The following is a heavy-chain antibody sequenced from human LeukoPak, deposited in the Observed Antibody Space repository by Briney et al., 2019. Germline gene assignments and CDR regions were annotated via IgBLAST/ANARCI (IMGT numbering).Heavy chain of an antibody. CDR2: IYTSGIT. Sequence: PSQTLSLTCTVSGGSISSGSYYWSWIRQPAGKGLEWIGRIYTSGITNYNPSLKSRVTISVDTSKNHFSLKLSSVTAADTAVYYCARGNHCGSFSCALDYWGQGTLVTVSS. CDR3: ARGNHCGSFSCALDY. V-gene: IGHV4-61*02. CDR1: GGSISSGSYY. D-gene: IGHD2-2*01. J-gene: IGHJ4*02.